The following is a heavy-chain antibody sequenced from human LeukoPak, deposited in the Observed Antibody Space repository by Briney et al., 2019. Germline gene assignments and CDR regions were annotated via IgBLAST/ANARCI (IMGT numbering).Heavy chain of an antibody. CDR2: TSSYNDNT. CDR1: GYTFSNYG. J-gene: IGHJ4*02. V-gene: IGHV1-18*01. CDR3: ARDPYYDSSGYEFDY. Sequence: GASVKVSCKASGYTFSNYGISWVRQAPGQGLEWMGWTSSYNDNTNYAQKLQGRVTMTTDTSTSTAYMELRSLRSDDTAVYYCARDPYYDSSGYEFDYWGQGTLVTVSS. D-gene: IGHD3-22*01.